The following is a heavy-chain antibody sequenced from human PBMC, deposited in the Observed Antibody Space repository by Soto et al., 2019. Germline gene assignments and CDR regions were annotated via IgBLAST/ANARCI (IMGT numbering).Heavy chain of an antibody. Sequence: QVQLVQSRDGVKKPGASVRVSCKTSGYTFASYAISWMRQAPGQGLEWMGWISAYNGNTNYAQKLQGRVTMTTDTSTSTAYMELRSLRSDDTAVYSCARDPPPPDYWGQGTLVTVSS. CDR3: ARDPPPPDY. J-gene: IGHJ4*02. V-gene: IGHV1-18*01. CDR2: ISAYNGNT. CDR1: GYTFASYA.